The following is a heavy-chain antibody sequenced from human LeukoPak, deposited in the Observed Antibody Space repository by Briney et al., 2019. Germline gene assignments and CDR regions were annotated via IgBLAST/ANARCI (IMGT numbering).Heavy chain of an antibody. J-gene: IGHJ6*03. CDR2: IYTSGST. CDR1: GGSISSGSYY. V-gene: IGHV4-61*02. D-gene: IGHD4-17*01. Sequence: KSSETLSLTCTVSGGSISSGSYYWSWIRQPAGKGLEWIGRIYTSGSTNYNPSLKSRVTISVDTSKNQFSLKLSSVTAADTAVYYCARGPMTTVTTKYYYMDVWGKGTTVTVSS. CDR3: ARGPMTTVTTKYYYMDV.